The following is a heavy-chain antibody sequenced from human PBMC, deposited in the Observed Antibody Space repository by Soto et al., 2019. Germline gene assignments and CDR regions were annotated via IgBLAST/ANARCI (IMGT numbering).Heavy chain of an antibody. D-gene: IGHD3-3*01. Sequence: SETLSLTCTVSGGSISSGGYYWSWIRQHPGKGLEWIGYIYYSGSTYYNPSLKSRVTISVDTSKNQFSLKLSTVTAEDTAVYYCARGKLNYDFWGDNWFDPWGQGTLVTVSS. CDR3: ARGKLNYDFWGDNWFDP. CDR2: IYYSGST. CDR1: GGSISSGGYY. J-gene: IGHJ5*02. V-gene: IGHV4-31*03.